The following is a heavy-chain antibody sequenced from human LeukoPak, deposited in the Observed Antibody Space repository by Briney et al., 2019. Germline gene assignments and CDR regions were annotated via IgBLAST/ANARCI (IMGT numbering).Heavy chain of an antibody. J-gene: IGHJ4*02. Sequence: SETLSLTCTVSGGSISGWYWSWIRQPPGKGLEWIGYIYGSGYTNYNPSLKSRVTMSIDTSKNHFSLKLTSVTAADTATYYCARQQRDALFGVVMGFGFDYWGQGILVTVSS. CDR1: GGSISGWY. CDR3: ARQQRDALFGVVMGFGFDY. D-gene: IGHD3-3*01. CDR2: IYGSGYT. V-gene: IGHV4-59*01.